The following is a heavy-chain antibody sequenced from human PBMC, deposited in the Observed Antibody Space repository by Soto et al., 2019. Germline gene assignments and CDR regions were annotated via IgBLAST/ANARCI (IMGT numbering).Heavy chain of an antibody. CDR3: ARDRAPRGWSYLDL. V-gene: IGHV1-69*01. Sequence: QVQLVQSGAEVKKPGASVKISCKALGGSFSDYALSWVRQAPGQGLEWMGGIIPIFGTPNYGQKFQDRVTFTAHESTNAAYMELSRLTSEDMAVYYCARDRAPRGWSYLDLWGQGTQVTVSS. CDR2: IIPIFGTP. D-gene: IGHD2-15*01. CDR1: GGSFSDYA. J-gene: IGHJ4*02.